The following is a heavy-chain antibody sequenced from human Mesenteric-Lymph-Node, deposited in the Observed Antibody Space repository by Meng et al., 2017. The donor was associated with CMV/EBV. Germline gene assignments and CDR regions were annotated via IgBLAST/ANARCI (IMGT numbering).Heavy chain of an antibody. CDR1: GFTFSNYA. Sequence: GGSLRLSCAASGFTFSNYAMLWVRQAPGKGLEWVAYVRFDGPIKYYAGSVKGRFTISRDNAKNTLFLQMSSLRAEDTAVYYCARTNLRSIAAAGTFDYWGQGTLVTVSS. CDR3: ARTNLRSIAAAGTFDY. CDR2: VRFDGPIK. J-gene: IGHJ4*02. D-gene: IGHD6-13*01. V-gene: IGHV3-30*02.